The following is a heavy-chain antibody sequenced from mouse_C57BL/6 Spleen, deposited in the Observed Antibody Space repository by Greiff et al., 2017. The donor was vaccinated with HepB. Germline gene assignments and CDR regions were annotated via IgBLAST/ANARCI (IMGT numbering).Heavy chain of an antibody. CDR3: ARLLVTTGGGAMDY. D-gene: IGHD2-2*01. CDR1: GYTFTSYW. Sequence: VQLQQPGAELVKPGASVKMSCKASGYTFTSYWITWVKQRPGQGLEWIGDIYPGSGSTNYNEKFKSKATLTVDTSSSTAYMQLSSLTSEDSAVYYWARLLVTTGGGAMDYWGQGTSVTVSS. CDR2: IYPGSGST. J-gene: IGHJ4*01. V-gene: IGHV1-55*01.